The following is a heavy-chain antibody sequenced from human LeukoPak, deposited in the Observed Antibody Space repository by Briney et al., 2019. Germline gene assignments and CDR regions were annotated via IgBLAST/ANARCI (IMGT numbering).Heavy chain of an antibody. CDR3: ARGGDYGDYQRTYYFDY. CDR1: GFTFSSYE. Sequence: GGSLRLSCAASGFTFSSYEMNWVRQAPGKGLEWVSYISSSGSTIYYADSVKGRFTISGDNAKNSLYLQMNSLRAEDTAVYYCARGGDYGDYQRTYYFDYWGQGTLVTVSS. V-gene: IGHV3-48*03. CDR2: ISSSGSTI. J-gene: IGHJ4*02. D-gene: IGHD4-17*01.